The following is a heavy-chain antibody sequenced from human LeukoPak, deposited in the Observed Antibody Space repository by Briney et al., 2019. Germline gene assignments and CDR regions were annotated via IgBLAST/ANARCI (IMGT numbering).Heavy chain of an antibody. V-gene: IGHV4-30-4*08. J-gene: IGHJ4*02. CDR2: IYYSGST. D-gene: IGHD1-26*01. Sequence: SETLSLTCTVSGGSISSGDYYWSWIRQPPGKGLEWIGYIYYSGSTYYNPSPKSRVTISVDTSKNQFSLKLSSVTAADTAVYYCARDNQSKVGALDYWGQGTLVTVSS. CDR1: GGSISSGDYY. CDR3: ARDNQSKVGALDY.